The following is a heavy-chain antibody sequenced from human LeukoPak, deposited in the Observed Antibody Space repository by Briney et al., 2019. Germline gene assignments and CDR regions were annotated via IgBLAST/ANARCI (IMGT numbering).Heavy chain of an antibody. Sequence: GGSLRLSCAASGFTFSSYSMNWVRQAPGKGLEWVSSISSSSSYIYYADSVKGRFTISRDNAKNSLYLQMNSLRAEDTAVYYCARAQNYGHGSGSYLQYYFDYWGQGTLVTVSS. CDR2: ISSSSSYI. D-gene: IGHD3-10*01. V-gene: IGHV3-21*04. CDR3: ARAQNYGHGSGSYLQYYFDY. CDR1: GFTFSSYS. J-gene: IGHJ4*02.